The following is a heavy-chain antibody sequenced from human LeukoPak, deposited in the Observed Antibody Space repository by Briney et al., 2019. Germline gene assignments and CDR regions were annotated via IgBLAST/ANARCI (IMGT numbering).Heavy chain of an antibody. Sequence: PGGSLRLACAASGFTFSSYAMSWVRQAPGKGLEWVSTISGSGGSTYYADSVKGRFTIPRDNSKNTLYLQMNSLRAEDTAVYYCAKESSGSRWFDYWGQGTLVTVSS. J-gene: IGHJ4*02. CDR1: GFTFSSYA. CDR2: ISGSGGST. CDR3: AKESSGSRWFDY. V-gene: IGHV3-23*01. D-gene: IGHD6-13*01.